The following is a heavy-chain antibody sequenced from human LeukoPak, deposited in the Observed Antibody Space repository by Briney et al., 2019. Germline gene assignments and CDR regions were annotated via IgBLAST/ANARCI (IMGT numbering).Heavy chain of an antibody. V-gene: IGHV1-18*01. D-gene: IGHD5-18*01. Sequence: GASVKVSSKASGYSFTSYGFNWVRQAPREGREWMGWMSAYNGKTNYAHSLQGRVTVTADTSTSTAYMELRSLRSEDTAVYYCARGMGYSYGHPQGAFDIWGQGTMVTVSS. CDR1: GYSFTSYG. CDR2: MSAYNGKT. J-gene: IGHJ3*02. CDR3: ARGMGYSYGHPQGAFDI.